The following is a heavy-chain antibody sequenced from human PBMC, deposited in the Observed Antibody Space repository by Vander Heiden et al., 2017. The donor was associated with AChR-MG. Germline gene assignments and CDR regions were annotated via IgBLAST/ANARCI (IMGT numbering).Heavy chain of an antibody. CDR3: ARDREQLSGYYYYYYMDV. CDR1: GGSISSGGYY. Sequence: QVQLQESGPGLVKPSQTLSLTCTVSGGSISSGGYYWSWIRQHPGKGLEWIGYIYYSGSTYYNPSLKRRVTISVDTSKNKYSLKLSSVTAADTAVYYCARDREQLSGYYYYYYMDVWGKGTTVTVSS. CDR2: IYYSGST. D-gene: IGHD6-6*01. J-gene: IGHJ6*03. V-gene: IGHV4-31*03.